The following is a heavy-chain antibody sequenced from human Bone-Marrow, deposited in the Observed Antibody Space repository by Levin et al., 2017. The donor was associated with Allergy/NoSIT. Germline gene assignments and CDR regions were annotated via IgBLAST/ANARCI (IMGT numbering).Heavy chain of an antibody. CDR2: ISGSGGST. D-gene: IGHD5-18*01. CDR3: AKASGYSYVNVVDY. J-gene: IGHJ4*02. CDR1: GFTFSGYA. Sequence: SCAASGFTFSGYAMNWVRQAPGKGLEWVSGISGSGGSTYYAGSVKGRFTISRDNSKNTLYLQMNSLRAEDTALYYCAKASGYSYVNVVDYWGQGTLVTVSS. V-gene: IGHV3-23*01.